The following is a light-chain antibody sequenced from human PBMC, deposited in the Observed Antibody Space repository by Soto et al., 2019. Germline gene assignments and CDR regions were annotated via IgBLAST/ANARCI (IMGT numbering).Light chain of an antibody. CDR1: SSDVGGYNY. CDR2: DVN. CDR3: SSYTGSNTLL. J-gene: IGLJ2*01. V-gene: IGLV2-14*01. Sequence: QSVLTQPASVSGSPGQSITISCTGTSSDVGGYNYVSWYQQHPGNAPKLMLYDVNNRPSGVSIRFSGSKSGNTASLTISGRQAEDEADYYCSSYTGSNTLLFGGGTKLTVL.